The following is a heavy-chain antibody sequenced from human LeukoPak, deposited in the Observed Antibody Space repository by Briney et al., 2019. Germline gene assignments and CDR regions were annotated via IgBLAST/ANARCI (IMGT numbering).Heavy chain of an antibody. Sequence: SETLSLTCAVSGGSIGSGGYSWRWIRQPPGKGLEWIGYIYYSGTTNFNPSLKSRVTISVDTSKNQFSLRLSSVTAADTAVYYCARDSTPYGHSGYWGQGTLVTVSP. D-gene: IGHD4-17*01. J-gene: IGHJ4*02. V-gene: IGHV4-61*08. CDR1: GGSIGSGGYS. CDR3: ARDSTPYGHSGY. CDR2: IYYSGTT.